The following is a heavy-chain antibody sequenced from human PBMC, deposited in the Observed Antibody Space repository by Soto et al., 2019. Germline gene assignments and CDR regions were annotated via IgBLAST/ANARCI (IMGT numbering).Heavy chain of an antibody. CDR2: INAGNGNT. CDR1: GYTFTSYA. J-gene: IGHJ5*02. Sequence: VASVKASCKASGYTFTSYAMHWVRQAPGQRLEWMGWINAGNGNTKYSQKFQGRVTITRDTSASTAYMELSSLRSEDTAVYYCARDILSSWSGWFDPWGQGTLVTVSS. V-gene: IGHV1-3*01. CDR3: ARDILSSWSGWFDP.